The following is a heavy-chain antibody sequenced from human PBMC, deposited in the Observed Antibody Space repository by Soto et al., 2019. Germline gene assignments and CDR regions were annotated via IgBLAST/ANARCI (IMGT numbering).Heavy chain of an antibody. V-gene: IGHV4-59*01. CDR1: GGSISPYY. D-gene: IGHD6-19*01. CDR3: ARDSGQWRGGTNWLDP. J-gene: IGHJ5*02. CDR2: IYYGGST. Sequence: SETLSLTCIGSGGSISPYYWSWIRQPPGKGLEWIGFIYYGGSTNYNPSLKSRVTISVDTSKNQFSLKLNSVTAADTAVYYCARDSGQWRGGTNWLDPWGQGTLVTAPQ.